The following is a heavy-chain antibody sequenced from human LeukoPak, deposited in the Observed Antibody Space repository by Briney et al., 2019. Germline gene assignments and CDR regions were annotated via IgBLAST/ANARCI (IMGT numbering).Heavy chain of an antibody. CDR2: ISYDGSNK. Sequence: GGSLRLSCAASGFTFSSYAMHWVRQAPGKGLEWVAVISYDGSNKYYADSVKGRFTISRDNSKNTLYLQMNSLRAEDTAVYYCARGSRSGYSFMSYWGQGTLVTVSS. CDR3: ARGSRSGYSFMSY. D-gene: IGHD3-3*01. CDR1: GFTFSSYA. J-gene: IGHJ4*02. V-gene: IGHV3-30*01.